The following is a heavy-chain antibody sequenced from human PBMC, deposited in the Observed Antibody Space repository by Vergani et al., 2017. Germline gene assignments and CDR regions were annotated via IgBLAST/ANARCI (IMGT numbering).Heavy chain of an antibody. Sequence: QLVQSGAEVKKPGTSVKVSCKASGFTFTSSAMQWVRQARGQRLEWMGWIVVGIGNTNYAQKFQERVTITRDMSTRTAYMELSSLRSEDTAVYYCARDAGNSWDYFDYWGQGTLVTVSS. V-gene: IGHV1-58*02. D-gene: IGHD2-2*01. CDR2: IVVGIGNT. J-gene: IGHJ4*02. CDR1: GFTFTSSA. CDR3: ARDAGNSWDYFDY.